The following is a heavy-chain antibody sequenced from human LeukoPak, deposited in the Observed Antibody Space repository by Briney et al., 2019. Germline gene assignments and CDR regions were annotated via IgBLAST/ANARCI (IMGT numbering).Heavy chain of an antibody. Sequence: SGTLSLTCAVSGGSISSSNWWSWVRQPPGKGLEWIGETYHSGSTNYNPSLKSRVTISVDKSKNQFSLKLSSVTAADTAVYYCARRSVVVPAATGWFDPWGQGTLVTVSS. V-gene: IGHV4-4*02. CDR1: GGSISSSNW. D-gene: IGHD2-2*01. CDR2: TYHSGST. CDR3: ARRSVVVPAATGWFDP. J-gene: IGHJ5*02.